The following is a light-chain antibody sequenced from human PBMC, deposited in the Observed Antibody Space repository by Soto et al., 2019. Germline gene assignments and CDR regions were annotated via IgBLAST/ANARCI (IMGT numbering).Light chain of an antibody. J-gene: IGKJ1*01. CDR3: QQYFTSRT. Sequence: EIVLTQSPGTLSLSPGERATLSYRASEFVTSTYLAWYQQKSGQAPRLLIYGGSNRATGIPDRFRGSGSGTDFTLTISRLEPEDFAVYYCQQYFTSRTFGQGTKVEIK. V-gene: IGKV3-20*01. CDR1: EFVTSTY. CDR2: GGS.